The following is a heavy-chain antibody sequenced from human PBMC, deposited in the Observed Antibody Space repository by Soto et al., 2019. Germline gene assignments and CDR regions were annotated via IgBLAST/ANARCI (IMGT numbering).Heavy chain of an antibody. V-gene: IGHV3-21*01. CDR3: ARDPPTGTTLDWVDS. J-gene: IGHJ5*01. D-gene: IGHD1-7*01. CDR1: GFSFSSDS. Sequence: EVQLVESGGGLVKPGGSLRLSCAASGFSFSSDSMGWVRQPPGKGLEWVSSISSSGSFMNYADSVKGRFPISRDNAKNSLYLQMSGLKDEDTAVYYCARDPPTGTTLDWVDSWGQGTLVTVSS. CDR2: ISSSGSFM.